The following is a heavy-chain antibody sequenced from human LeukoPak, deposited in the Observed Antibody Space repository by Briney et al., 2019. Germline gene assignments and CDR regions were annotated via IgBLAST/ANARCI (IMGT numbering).Heavy chain of an antibody. Sequence: GRSLRLSCAASGSTFSSYWMSWVRQAPGKGLEWVANIKQDGSEKYYVDSVKGRFTISRDNAKNSLYLQMNSLRAEDTAVYYCARILNWNENYFDYWGQGTLVTVSS. V-gene: IGHV3-7*01. CDR1: GSTFSSYW. J-gene: IGHJ4*02. CDR2: IKQDGSEK. D-gene: IGHD1-1*01. CDR3: ARILNWNENYFDY.